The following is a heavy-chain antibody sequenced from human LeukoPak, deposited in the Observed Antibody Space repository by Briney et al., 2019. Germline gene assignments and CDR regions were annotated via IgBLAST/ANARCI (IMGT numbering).Heavy chain of an antibody. CDR1: GGSISRGDYY. V-gene: IGHV4-30-4*01. J-gene: IGHJ4*02. D-gene: IGHD5-12*01. CDR3: ARGYSGYDTPSYFDY. Sequence: PSQTLSLTCTVSGGSISRGDYYWSWIRQPPGKGLEWIGYIYYSGSTYYNPSLKSRVTISVDTSKNQFSLKLSSVTAADTAVYYCARGYSGYDTPSYFDYWGQGTLVTVSS. CDR2: IYYSGST.